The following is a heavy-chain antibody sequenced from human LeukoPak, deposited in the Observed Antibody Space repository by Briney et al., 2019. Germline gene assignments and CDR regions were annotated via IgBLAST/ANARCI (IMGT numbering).Heavy chain of an antibody. CDR3: ARQSWGIAAAGTSYYYYYMDV. V-gene: IGHV4-59*01. Sequence: PSETLSLTCTVPGGSISSYYWSWIRQPPGKGLEWIGYIYYSGSTNYNPSLKSRVTISVDTSKNQFSLKLSSVTAADTAVYYCARQSWGIAAAGTSYYYYYMDVWGKGTTVTVSS. D-gene: IGHD6-13*01. CDR1: GGSISSYY. CDR2: IYYSGST. J-gene: IGHJ6*03.